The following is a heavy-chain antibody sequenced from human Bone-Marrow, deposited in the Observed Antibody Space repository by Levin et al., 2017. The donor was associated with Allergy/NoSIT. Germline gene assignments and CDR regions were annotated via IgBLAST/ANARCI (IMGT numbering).Heavy chain of an antibody. CDR2: ISGSGGST. CDR1: GFTFSSYA. Sequence: ASVKVSCAASGFTFSSYAMSWVRQAPGKGLEWVSAISGSGGSTYYADSVKGRFTISRDNSKNTLYLQMNSLRAEDTAVYYCAKGDHSYESSSRFDPWGQGTLVTVSS. V-gene: IGHV3-23*01. D-gene: IGHD5-18*01. J-gene: IGHJ5*02. CDR3: AKGDHSYESSSRFDP.